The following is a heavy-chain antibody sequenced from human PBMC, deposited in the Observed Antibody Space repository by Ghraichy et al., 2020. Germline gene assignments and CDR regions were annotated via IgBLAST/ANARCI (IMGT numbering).Heavy chain of an antibody. CDR1: GYTFTAYY. CDR2: INPKSGGT. D-gene: IGHD6-13*01. V-gene: IGHV1-2*02. Sequence: ASVKVSCKASGYTFTAYYMQWVRQAPGQGLEWMGWINPKSGGTNYAQKFQGRVALTRDTSINTAYMELNRLTSDDTAVYYCASFLGAAGENDFFYGMDVWGQGTTVTVSS. J-gene: IGHJ6*02. CDR3: ASFLGAAGENDFFYGMDV.